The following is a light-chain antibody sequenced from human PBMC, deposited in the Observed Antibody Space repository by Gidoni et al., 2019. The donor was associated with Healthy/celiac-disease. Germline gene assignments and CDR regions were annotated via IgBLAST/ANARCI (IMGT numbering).Light chain of an antibody. CDR3: QAWDSSTVV. CDR1: KLGDKY. V-gene: IGLV3-1*01. J-gene: IGLJ2*01. Sequence: YELTQPPSASVSPGQTASITCSGDKLGDKYACWYQQKPGQSPVLVIYQDSNRPSGIPERFSGSNSGNTATLTISGTQSIDESDYYCQAWDSSTVVFGGGTKLTVL. CDR2: QDS.